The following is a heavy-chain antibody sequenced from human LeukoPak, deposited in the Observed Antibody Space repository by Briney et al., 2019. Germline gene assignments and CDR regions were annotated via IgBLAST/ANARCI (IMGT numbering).Heavy chain of an antibody. D-gene: IGHD3-22*01. CDR1: GASFSDYF. Sequence: SGTLSLTCGVYGASFSDYFWSWIRQPPGKGLEWIGEINHSGSTNYNPSLKSRVTISVDTSKNQFSLKLSSVTAADTAVYYCARGNYYYDSSGYRTIDYWGQGTLVTVSS. J-gene: IGHJ4*02. CDR2: INHSGST. V-gene: IGHV4-34*01. CDR3: ARGNYYYDSSGYRTIDY.